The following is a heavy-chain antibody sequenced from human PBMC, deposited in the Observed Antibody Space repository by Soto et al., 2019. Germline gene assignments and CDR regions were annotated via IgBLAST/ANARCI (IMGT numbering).Heavy chain of an antibody. CDR2: INHSGST. Sequence: PSETLSLTCAVYGGSFSGYYWSWIRQPPGKGLEWIGEINHSGSTNYNPSLKSRVTISVDTSKNQFSLKLSSVTAADTAVYYCARRRIQGYSYGTHAFGIWGQGTMVTVSS. J-gene: IGHJ3*02. CDR3: ARRRIQGYSYGTHAFGI. V-gene: IGHV4-34*01. CDR1: GGSFSGYY. D-gene: IGHD5-18*01.